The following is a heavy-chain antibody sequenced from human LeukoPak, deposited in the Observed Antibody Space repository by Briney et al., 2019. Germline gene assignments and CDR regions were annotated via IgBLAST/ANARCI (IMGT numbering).Heavy chain of an antibody. CDR3: ARYDIAAFWFDP. V-gene: IGHV4-30-4*07. CDR2: IYYSGST. J-gene: IGHJ5*02. CDR1: GGSISSGGYS. Sequence: SQTLSLTCAVSGGSISSGGYSWSWIRQPPGKGLEWIGYIYYSGSTNYNPSLKSRVTISVDTSKNQFSLKLSSVTAADTAVYYCARYDIAAFWFDPWGQGTLVTVSS. D-gene: IGHD6-13*01.